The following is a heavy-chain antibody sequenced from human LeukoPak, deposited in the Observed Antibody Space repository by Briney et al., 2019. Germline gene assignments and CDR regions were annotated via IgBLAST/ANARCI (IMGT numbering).Heavy chain of an antibody. CDR1: GFTFDDYA. CDR3: AKGACSSTSCYTDY. Sequence: GGSLRLSCAASGFTFDDYAMHWVRQAPGKGLEWVSGISWNSGSIGYADSVKGRFTISRDNAKNSLYLQMNSLRAEDTALYHCAKGACSSTSCYTDYWGQGTLVTVSS. V-gene: IGHV3-9*01. J-gene: IGHJ4*02. CDR2: ISWNSGSI. D-gene: IGHD2-2*02.